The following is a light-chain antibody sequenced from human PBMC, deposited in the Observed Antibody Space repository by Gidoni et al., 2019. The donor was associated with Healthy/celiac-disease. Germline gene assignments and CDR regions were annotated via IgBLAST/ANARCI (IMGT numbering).Light chain of an antibody. CDR2: KDS. CDR3: QSADSSVHYV. CDR1: ALPKQY. V-gene: IGLV3-25*03. Sequence: SSELTQPPSVSVSPGQTARITCSGDALPKQYAYWYQQKPGQAPVLVIYKDSERPSGIPERFSGSSSGTTVTLTISGVQAEDEADYYCQSADSSVHYVFGTGTKVTVL. J-gene: IGLJ1*01.